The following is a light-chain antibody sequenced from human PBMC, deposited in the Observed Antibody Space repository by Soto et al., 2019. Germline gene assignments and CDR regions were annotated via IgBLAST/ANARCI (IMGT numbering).Light chain of an antibody. CDR3: QKYDSAPLT. CDR1: QGISHY. J-gene: IGKJ4*01. Sequence: DIPMTQSPSSLSASIGDRVTITCRASQGISHYLAWYQQKPGKIPILLIYAASTLHSGVPSRFSGSGSGTDFTLPISSLQPEDAATYYCQKYDSAPLTFGGGTRVEIK. CDR2: AAS. V-gene: IGKV1-27*01.